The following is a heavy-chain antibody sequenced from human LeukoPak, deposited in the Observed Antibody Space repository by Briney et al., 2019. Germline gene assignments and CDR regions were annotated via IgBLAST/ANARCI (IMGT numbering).Heavy chain of an antibody. CDR1: GFTFSSYA. CDR2: ISGSGGST. D-gene: IGHD6-19*01. Sequence: GGSLRLSCAASGFTFSSYAMSWVRQAPGKGLEWVSAISGSGGSTYYAGSVKGRFSISRDNSKNSLYLQMNSLRTEDTALYYCAKGADPLTWRMKTVAGTRFDYWGQGTLVTVSS. V-gene: IGHV3-23*01. CDR3: AKGADPLTWRMKTVAGTRFDY. J-gene: IGHJ4*02.